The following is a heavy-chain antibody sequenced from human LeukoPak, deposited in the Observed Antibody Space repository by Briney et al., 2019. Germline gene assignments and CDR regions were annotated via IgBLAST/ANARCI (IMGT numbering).Heavy chain of an antibody. CDR1: GYTFVNFG. J-gene: IGHJ6*03. D-gene: IGHD3/OR15-3a*01. CDR3: ARVFGYYYFYMDV. Sequence: GASVKVSCKASGYTFVNFGLIWVRQAPGQGLEWMGWISPENGDTNYAQTSQDRVTMTTDTSTNTAYMELRSLTSDDTAVYFCARVFGYYYFYMDVWGEGTTVIISS. CDR2: ISPENGDT. V-gene: IGHV1-18*01.